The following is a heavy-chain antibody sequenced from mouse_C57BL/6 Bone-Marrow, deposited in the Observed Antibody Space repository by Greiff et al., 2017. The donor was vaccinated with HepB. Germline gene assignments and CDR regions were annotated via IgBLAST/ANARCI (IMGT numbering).Heavy chain of an antibody. CDR1: GYTFTDYE. J-gene: IGHJ1*03. CDR2: IDPETGGT. Sequence: VQLQQSGAELVKPGASVTLSCKASGYTFTDYEMHWVKQTPVHGLEWIGAIDPETGGTAYNQKFKGKAILTADKSSSTAYMELRSLTSEDSAVYYCTREREPVWGTGTTVTVSS. V-gene: IGHV1-15*01. CDR3: TREREPV.